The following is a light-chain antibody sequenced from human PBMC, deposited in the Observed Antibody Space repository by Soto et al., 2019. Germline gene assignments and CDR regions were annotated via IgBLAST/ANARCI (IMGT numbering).Light chain of an antibody. CDR2: DAS. J-gene: IGKJ4*01. Sequence: EIVLIQSPATPSLSPGRRATLSCTASQSVGSYLAWYQHKPGQAPRLIISDASNRATGIPARFSGTGSETDFTLTISSLETEDSAVYYCQQRSNWPSLTFCGGTKVDIK. CDR1: QSVGSY. CDR3: QQRSNWPSLT. V-gene: IGKV3-11*01.